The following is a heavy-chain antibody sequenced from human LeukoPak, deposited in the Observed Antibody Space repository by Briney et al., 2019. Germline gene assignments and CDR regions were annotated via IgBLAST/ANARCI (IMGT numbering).Heavy chain of an antibody. J-gene: IGHJ4*02. CDR3: AKEIAEASYYFDY. V-gene: IGHV3-23*01. CDR2: ISGNGGST. CDR1: GFTFSSHV. D-gene: IGHD6-13*01. Sequence: PGGSLRLSCAASGFTFSSHVMTWVRQAPGRGLEWVSGISGNGGSTCYADSVKGRFTISRDNSKNTLYLHMNSLRAEDTAVYYCAKEIAEASYYFDYWGQGTLVTVSS.